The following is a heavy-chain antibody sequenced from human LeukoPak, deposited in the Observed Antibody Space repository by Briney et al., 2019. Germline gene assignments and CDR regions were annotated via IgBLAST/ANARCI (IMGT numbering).Heavy chain of an antibody. J-gene: IGHJ4*02. CDR2: INHSGST. CDR3: ARLPQQRYNWNDVGDNYGDYGGLDY. Sequence: GSLRLSCAASGFTFSSYGMNWVRQAPGKGLEWIGEINHSGSTNYNPSLKSRVTISVDTSKNQFSLKLSSVTAADTAVYYCARLPQQRYNWNDVGDNYGDYGGLDYWGQGTLVTVSS. CDR1: GFTFSSYG. V-gene: IGHV4-34*01. D-gene: IGHD1-1*01.